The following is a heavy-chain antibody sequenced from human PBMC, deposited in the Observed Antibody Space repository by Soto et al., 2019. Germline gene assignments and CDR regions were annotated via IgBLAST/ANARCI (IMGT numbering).Heavy chain of an antibody. Sequence: EVQLVESGGGLVKPGGSLRLSCAASGFTFSNAWMSWVRQAPGKGLEWVGRIKSKTDGGTTDYAAPVKGRFTISRDDSKNTLYLQMNSLKTEDTAVYYCTTVSIHYDFWSGYLLEWFDPWGQGTLVTVSS. CDR2: IKSKTDGGTT. CDR3: TTVSIHYDFWSGYLLEWFDP. D-gene: IGHD3-3*01. CDR1: GFTFSNAW. V-gene: IGHV3-15*01. J-gene: IGHJ5*02.